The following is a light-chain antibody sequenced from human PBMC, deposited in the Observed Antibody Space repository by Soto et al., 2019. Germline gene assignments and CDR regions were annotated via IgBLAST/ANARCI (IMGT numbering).Light chain of an antibody. CDR3: QQYHDSPMNT. J-gene: IGKJ2*01. Sequence: VLPHSPDTLSLSPGDRATLSCRASQSVRSTFLAWYQQKPGQAPRLLIYGASNRAAGIPGRFSGSASGKEFTLTISRLEPDDSAVYYCQQYHDSPMNTFGQGTKLQIK. CDR2: GAS. CDR1: QSVRSTF. V-gene: IGKV3-20*01.